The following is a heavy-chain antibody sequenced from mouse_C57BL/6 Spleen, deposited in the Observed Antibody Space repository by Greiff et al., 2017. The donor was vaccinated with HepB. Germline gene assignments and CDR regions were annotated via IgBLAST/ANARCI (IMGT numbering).Heavy chain of an antibody. V-gene: IGHV1-69*01. CDR2: IDPSDSYT. Sequence: QVQLKQPGAELVMPGASVKLSCKASGYTFTSYWMHWVKQRPGQGLEWIGEIDPSDSYTNYNQKFKGKSTLTVDKSSSTAYMQLSSLTSEDSAVYYCARWSTTVVARTAWFAYWGQGTLVTVSA. CDR1: GYTFTSYW. D-gene: IGHD1-1*01. CDR3: ARWSTTVVARTAWFAY. J-gene: IGHJ3*01.